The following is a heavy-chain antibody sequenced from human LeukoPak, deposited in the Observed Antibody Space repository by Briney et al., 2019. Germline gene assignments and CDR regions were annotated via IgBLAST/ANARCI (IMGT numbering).Heavy chain of an antibody. CDR1: GYSISSGYY. D-gene: IGHD4-23*01. CDR2: MFHSGST. Sequence: SETLSLTCSVSGYSISSGYYWGWIRQSPGKGLEWIASMFHSGSTNYNPSLKSRVTISVDTSKNQFSLKLSSVTAADTAVYYCARGGSGGNSNDYWGQGTLVTVSS. J-gene: IGHJ4*02. CDR3: ARGGSGGNSNDY. V-gene: IGHV4-38-2*02.